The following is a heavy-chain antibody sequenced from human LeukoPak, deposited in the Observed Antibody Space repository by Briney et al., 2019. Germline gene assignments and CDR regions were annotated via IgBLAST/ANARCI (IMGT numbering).Heavy chain of an antibody. J-gene: IGHJ4*02. CDR3: ARDPAGSGFAFDS. CDR2: IWSDGSNK. V-gene: IGHV3-33*08. Sequence: GGSLRLSCAVSGFIFSSYWMNWVRQAPGKGLEWVAFIWSDGSNKYYADSVKGRFTISRDNSEDTLYLQMNSLRVEDTAVYYCARDPAGSGFAFDSWGQGALVTVSS. D-gene: IGHD1-1*01. CDR1: GFIFSSYW.